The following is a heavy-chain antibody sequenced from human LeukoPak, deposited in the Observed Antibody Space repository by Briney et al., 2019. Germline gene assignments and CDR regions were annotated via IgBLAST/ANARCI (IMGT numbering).Heavy chain of an antibody. CDR3: ARVEDTAMVKAFDY. V-gene: IGHV4-4*02. D-gene: IGHD5-18*01. Sequence: SGTLSLTCAVSGGSISSSNWWSWVRQPPGKVLEWIGEIYHSGSTNYNPSLKSRVTISVDKSKNQFSLKLSSVTAADTAVYYCARVEDTAMVKAFDYWGQGTLVTVSS. J-gene: IGHJ4*02. CDR1: GGSISSSNW. CDR2: IYHSGST.